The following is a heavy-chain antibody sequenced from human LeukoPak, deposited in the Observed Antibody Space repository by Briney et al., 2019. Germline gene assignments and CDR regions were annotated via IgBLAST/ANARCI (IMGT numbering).Heavy chain of an antibody. CDR3: AGGYTIGPGYFDY. Sequence: ASVKVSCKSSGYTFTSYSISWVRQAHAQGVEWMGWISAYNGNTDYVQQLQGRVTMTTDTSTSTAYMELRSLRSDDTAVYYCAGGYTIGPGYFDYWGQGTLVTVSS. J-gene: IGHJ4*02. CDR2: ISAYNGNT. CDR1: GYTFTSYS. D-gene: IGHD6-19*01. V-gene: IGHV1-18*01.